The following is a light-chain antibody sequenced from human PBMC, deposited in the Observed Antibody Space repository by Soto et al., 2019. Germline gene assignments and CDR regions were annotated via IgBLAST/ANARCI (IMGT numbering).Light chain of an antibody. CDR2: HNY. CDR1: SSNIGSDF. J-gene: IGLJ1*01. Sequence: QSVLTQPPSASGTPGQRVTISCYASSSNIGSDFVYWYQQLPGTAPKLLIYHNYQRPSGVPDRFSGSKSGTSGSLAISDLRSEDEADYYCSAWDDSLSAYVFGAGTQLTVL. V-gene: IGLV1-47*01. CDR3: SAWDDSLSAYV.